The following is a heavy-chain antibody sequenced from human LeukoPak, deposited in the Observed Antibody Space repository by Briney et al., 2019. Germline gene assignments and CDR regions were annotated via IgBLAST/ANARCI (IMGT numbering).Heavy chain of an antibody. Sequence: GGSLRLSCAASEFTFSSSAMSWVRQAPGKGLEWVSAISNNGGYTYYADSVQGRFTISRDNSKSTLCLQMNSLRAEDTAVYYCAKQLGYCSDGSCYFPYWGQGTLVTVSS. V-gene: IGHV3-23*01. CDR2: ISNNGGYT. J-gene: IGHJ4*02. CDR3: AKQLGYCSDGSCYFPY. CDR1: EFTFSSSA. D-gene: IGHD2-15*01.